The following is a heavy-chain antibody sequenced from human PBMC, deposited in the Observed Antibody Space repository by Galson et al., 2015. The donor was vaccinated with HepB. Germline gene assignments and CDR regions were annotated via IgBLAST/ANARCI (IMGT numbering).Heavy chain of an antibody. V-gene: IGHV3-21*05. J-gene: IGHJ4*02. D-gene: IGHD6-13*01. Sequence: SLRLSCAASGFTFSSYGMHWVRQAPGKGLEWVSYISSSSSYTNYADSVKGRFTISRDNAKNSLYLQMNSLRAEDTAVYYCARDLLSSSSWYYFDYWGQGTLVTVSS. CDR2: ISSSSSYT. CDR3: ARDLLSSSSWYYFDY. CDR1: GFTFSSYG.